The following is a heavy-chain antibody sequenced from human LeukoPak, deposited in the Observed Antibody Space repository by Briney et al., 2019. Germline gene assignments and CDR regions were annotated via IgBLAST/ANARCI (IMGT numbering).Heavy chain of an antibody. V-gene: IGHV3-11*01. CDR1: GFTFSDYY. CDR3: ARDDQGYGDYYYYYGMDV. D-gene: IGHD4-17*01. CDR2: ISSSGSTI. Sequence: GGSLRLSCAASGFTFSDYYMSWIRQAPGKGLEWVSYISSSGSTIYYADSVKGRFTISRGTAKNSLYLQMNSLRAEDTAVYYCARDDQGYGDYYYYYGMDVWGQGTTVTVSS. J-gene: IGHJ6*02.